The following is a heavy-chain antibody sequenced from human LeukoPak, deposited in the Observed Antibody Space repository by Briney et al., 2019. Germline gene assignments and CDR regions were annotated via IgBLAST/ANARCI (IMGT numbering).Heavy chain of an antibody. D-gene: IGHD6-19*01. Sequence: SETLSLTCTVSGGSISSYYWSWIRQPPGKGLEWIGYIYYSGSTNYNPSLKSRVTISVDTSKNQFSLKLSSVTAADTAVYYCARGGGPYSSGWYEYWGQGTLVTVS. V-gene: IGHV4-59*01. J-gene: IGHJ4*02. CDR3: ARGGGPYSSGWYEY. CDR2: IYYSGST. CDR1: GGSISSYY.